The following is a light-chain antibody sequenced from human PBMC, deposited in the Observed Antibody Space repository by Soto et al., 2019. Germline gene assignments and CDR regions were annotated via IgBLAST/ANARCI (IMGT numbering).Light chain of an antibody. V-gene: IGLV2-8*01. Sequence: SVLTQFPSAPAYPGQSVTISCTGTKNDIGVYDFVSWYQHHPGNAPRLIIYEVVQRPSGVPDRFSGSKSGNTASLTVSGLQDADEDDYSCKSYAGSNTYVFGSGTKVTVL. CDR3: KSYAGSNTYV. CDR2: EVV. CDR1: KNDIGVYDF. J-gene: IGLJ1*01.